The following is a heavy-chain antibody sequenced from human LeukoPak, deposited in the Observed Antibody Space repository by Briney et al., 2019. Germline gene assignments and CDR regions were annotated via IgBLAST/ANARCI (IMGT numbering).Heavy chain of an antibody. CDR2: IGTASDT. CDR3: ARGPPRGKYYYMDV. J-gene: IGHJ6*03. Sequence: GGSLRLSCAASGFTFSSFDMHWVRQPTGQGLEWVSTIGTASDTYYPGSVEGRFTLSRDNAKNSLYLQMNSLTAGDTALYYCARGPPRGKYYYMDVWGKGTTVTVSS. CDR1: GFTFSSFD. V-gene: IGHV3-13*01. D-gene: IGHD1-1*01.